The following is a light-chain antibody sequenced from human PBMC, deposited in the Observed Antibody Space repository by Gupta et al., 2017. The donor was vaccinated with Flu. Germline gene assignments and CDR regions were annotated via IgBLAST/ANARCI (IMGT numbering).Light chain of an antibody. CDR3: CSYAGSPYV. V-gene: IGLV2-11*01. CDR2: DVS. J-gene: IGLJ1*01. CDR1: SSDVGAYNY. Sequence: QSALTQPRSVSGSPGQSVTISCTGSSSDVGAYNYVSWYQQYPGKAPKLVIYDVSERPSGVPERFSGSKSGNTASLTISGLQAEDEADYYCCSYAGSPYVFGTGTEVTVL.